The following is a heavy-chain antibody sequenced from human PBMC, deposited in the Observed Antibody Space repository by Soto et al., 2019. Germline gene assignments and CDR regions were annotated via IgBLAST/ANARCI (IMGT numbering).Heavy chain of an antibody. V-gene: IGHV3-7*01. CDR3: ARADGDPIYYYYYYMDV. CDR2: IKQDGSEK. CDR1: GFTFSSYW. D-gene: IGHD4-17*01. Sequence: GGSLRLSCAASGFTFSSYWMSWVRQAPGKGLEWVANIKQDGSEKYYVDSVKGRFTISRDNAKNSLYLQMNSLRAEDTAVYYCARADGDPIYYYYYYMDVWGKGTTVTVSS. J-gene: IGHJ6*03.